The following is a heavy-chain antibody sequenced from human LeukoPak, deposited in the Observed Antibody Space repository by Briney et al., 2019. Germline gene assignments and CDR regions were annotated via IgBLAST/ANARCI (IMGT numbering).Heavy chain of an antibody. J-gene: IGHJ4*02. CDR3: ARERWEQGPGDY. Sequence: SETLSLTCTVSGGSISSTTNYWGCIRQPPGKGLEWIGSIYYAGNTYYSPSLKSRVTVSIDTSKNQFSLKLSSVTAADTAVYYCARERWEQGPGDYWGQGTLDTVSS. CDR1: GGSISSTTNY. V-gene: IGHV4-39*07. CDR2: IYYAGNT. D-gene: IGHD1-26*01.